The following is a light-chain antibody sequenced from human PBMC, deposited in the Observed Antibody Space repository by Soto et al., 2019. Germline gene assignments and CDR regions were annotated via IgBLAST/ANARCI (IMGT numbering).Light chain of an antibody. CDR3: HQHETSPPT. J-gene: IGKJ3*01. Sequence: EIVLTQSPGTLSLSPGESGILSCRTSQTVNSPYLAWYQQKPGQAPRLLISGASTRATGSPDRFSGSGSGTEFTLTISRLESEDFAVYYCHQHETSPPTFGPGTTVDV. CDR2: GAS. CDR1: QTVNSPY. V-gene: IGKV3-20*01.